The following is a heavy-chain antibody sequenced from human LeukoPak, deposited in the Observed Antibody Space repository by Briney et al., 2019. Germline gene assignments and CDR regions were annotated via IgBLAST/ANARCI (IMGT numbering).Heavy chain of an antibody. V-gene: IGHV4-61*01. Sequence: SETLSLTCAVSGGSISSSNWWSWIRQPPGKGLEWIGYIYYSGSTNYNPSLKSRVTISVDTSKNQFSLKLSSVAAADTAVYYCASLGYCSSTSCGSIDYWGQGTLVTVSS. CDR1: GGSISSSNW. CDR3: ASLGYCSSTSCGSIDY. CDR2: IYYSGST. J-gene: IGHJ4*02. D-gene: IGHD2-2*01.